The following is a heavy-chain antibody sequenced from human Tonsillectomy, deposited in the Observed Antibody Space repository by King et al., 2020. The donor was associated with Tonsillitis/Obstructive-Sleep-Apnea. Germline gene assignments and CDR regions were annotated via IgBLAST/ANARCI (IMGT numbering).Heavy chain of an antibody. CDR2: VSYDGSNT. CDR1: GLTFNKYA. V-gene: IGHV3-30*03. CDR3: ARLDY. J-gene: IGHJ4*02. Sequence: VQLVESGGGVVQPGGSLRLSCVASGLTFNKYAMHWVRQAPGKGLEWVAVVSYDGSNTYVVDSVKGRFTISRDNSKNTVYLQMNSLRGDDTAVYYCARLDYWGQGTLVTVSS.